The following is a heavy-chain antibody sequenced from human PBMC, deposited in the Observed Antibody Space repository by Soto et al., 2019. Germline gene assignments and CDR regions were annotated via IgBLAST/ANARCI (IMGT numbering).Heavy chain of an antibody. Sequence: QVQLQESGPGLVKPSGTLSLTCAVSGGSISSSNWWSWVRQPPGKGLEWIGEIYHSGSTNYNPSLKSRVTIAVDKSKTQFALKLSSVAAADTAVYYCARAAMGGSSWPFDYWGQGTLVTVSS. D-gene: IGHD6-13*01. CDR1: GGSISSSNW. J-gene: IGHJ4*02. V-gene: IGHV4-4*02. CDR3: ARAAMGGSSWPFDY. CDR2: IYHSGST.